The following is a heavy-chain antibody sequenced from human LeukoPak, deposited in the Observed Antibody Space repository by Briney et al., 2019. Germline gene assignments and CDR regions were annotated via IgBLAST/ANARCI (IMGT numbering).Heavy chain of an antibody. CDR3: ARAGGLVVAGTFDP. J-gene: IGHJ5*02. CDR2: IYYSGST. Sequence: SETLSLTCSVSGGSISSYYGSWIRQPPGKGLEWIGYIYYSGSTNYNPSLKSRVTISVDTSKNQFSLKLSSVTAADTAVYYCARAGGLVVAGTFDPWGQGTLVTVSS. V-gene: IGHV4-59*01. D-gene: IGHD6-19*01. CDR1: GGSISSYY.